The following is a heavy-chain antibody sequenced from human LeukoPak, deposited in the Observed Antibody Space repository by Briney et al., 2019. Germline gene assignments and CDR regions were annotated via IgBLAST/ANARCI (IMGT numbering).Heavy chain of an antibody. D-gene: IGHD4-17*01. Sequence: GGSLRLSCAASGFTFSNYALVRVRQAPGKGLEWVSASWNGGANTRYADAVKGRFTISRDNSKNTLYLQMNSLRAEDTAVYYCGRDPNGDYVGAFEFWGHGTMVIVSS. CDR3: GRDPNGDYVGAFEF. J-gene: IGHJ3*01. V-gene: IGHV3-23*01. CDR2: SWNGGANT. CDR1: GFTFSNYA.